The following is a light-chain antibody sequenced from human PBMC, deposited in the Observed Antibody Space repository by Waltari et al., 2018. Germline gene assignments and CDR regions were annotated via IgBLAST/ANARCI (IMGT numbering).Light chain of an antibody. CDR2: NDD. CDR3: AAWDDGLKAWV. Sequence: YRQLPGAAPHLLFYNDDQRLSGVPDRYSCTKSGTSASLAITEIQSDDEADYFCAAWDDGLKAWVFGGGTRLTVL. J-gene: IGLJ3*02. V-gene: IGLV1-44*01.